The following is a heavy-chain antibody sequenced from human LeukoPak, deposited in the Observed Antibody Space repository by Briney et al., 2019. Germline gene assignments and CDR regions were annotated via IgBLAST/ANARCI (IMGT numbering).Heavy chain of an antibody. V-gene: IGHV3-23*01. D-gene: IGHD3-9*01. CDR1: GVTFSNHA. CDR2: IIGSGGST. J-gene: IGHJ4*02. CDR3: TKDDWVY. Sequence: GGSLRLSCAASGVTFSNHAMSWVRQAPGKGLEWVSTIIGSGGSTYYADSVKGRFTISRDNSKNTLCLQMNSLRAEDTAVYYCTKDDWVYWGQGTLVTVSS.